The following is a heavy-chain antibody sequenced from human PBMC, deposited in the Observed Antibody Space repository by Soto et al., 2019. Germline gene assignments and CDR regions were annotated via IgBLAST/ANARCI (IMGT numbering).Heavy chain of an antibody. Sequence: ASVKVSCKASGYTFTGYYMHWVRQAPGQGLEWMGWINPNSGGTNYAQKFQGWDTMTRDSSISTPYMELSRLSSAPTPVSCRARLYRYFSDYWGQGTLVTVSS. CDR1: GYTFTGYY. J-gene: IGHJ4*02. CDR3: ARLYRYFSDY. CDR2: INPNSGGT. D-gene: IGHD5-18*01. V-gene: IGHV1-2*04.